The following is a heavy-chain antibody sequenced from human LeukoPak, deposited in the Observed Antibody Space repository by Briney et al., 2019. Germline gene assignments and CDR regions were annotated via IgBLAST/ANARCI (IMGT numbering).Heavy chain of an antibody. D-gene: IGHD3-10*01. V-gene: IGHV4-4*07. CDR2: VYTSGNT. CDR1: GGSISSYY. CDR3: ARGGYYGSGSYYFDP. Sequence: SETLSLTCTVSGGSISSYYWSWIRQPAGKGLEWIGRVYTSGNTNYNPSLKSRVTMSVDTSKNQFSLKLSSVTAADTAVYYCARGGYYGSGSYYFDPWGQGTLVTVSS. J-gene: IGHJ5*02.